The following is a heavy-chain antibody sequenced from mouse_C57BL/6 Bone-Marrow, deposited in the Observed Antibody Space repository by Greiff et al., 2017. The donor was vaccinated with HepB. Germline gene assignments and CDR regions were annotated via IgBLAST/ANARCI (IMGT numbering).Heavy chain of an antibody. V-gene: IGHV1-31*01. Sequence: VQLKQSGPELVKPGASVKISCKASGYSFTGYYMHWVKQSHGNILDWIGYIYPYNGVSSYNQKFKGKATLTVDKSSSTAYMELSSLTSEDSAVYYGARRGFNYYGSHWYFDVWGTGTTVTVSS. D-gene: IGHD1-1*01. CDR1: GYSFTGYY. J-gene: IGHJ1*03. CDR3: ARRGFNYYGSHWYFDV. CDR2: IYPYNGVS.